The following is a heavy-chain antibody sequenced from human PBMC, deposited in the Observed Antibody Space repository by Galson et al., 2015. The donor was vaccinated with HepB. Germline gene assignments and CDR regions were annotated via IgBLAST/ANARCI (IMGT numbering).Heavy chain of an antibody. J-gene: IGHJ4*02. Sequence: SVKVSCKASGYTFTKYGISWVRQAPGQGLEWMGWINTYNGDTEYVQKLQGRVTMTTDTFTNTAYMDLTSLTSDDTAMYYCARDDIIAQGSNWGQGTLVTVSS. D-gene: IGHD2/OR15-2a*01. CDR2: INTYNGDT. V-gene: IGHV1-18*04. CDR1: GYTFTKYG. CDR3: ARDDIIAQGSN.